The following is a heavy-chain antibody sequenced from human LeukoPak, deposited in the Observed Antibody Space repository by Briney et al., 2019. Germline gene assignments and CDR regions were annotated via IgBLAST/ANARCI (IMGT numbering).Heavy chain of an antibody. CDR2: ILNSGTTK. CDR1: GCTFSSYE. V-gene: IGHV3-48*03. Sequence: GGSLRLSCAASGCTFSSYEMNWVRQAPGKGLEWVSYILNSGTTKYYADSVRGRFTISSDNPKNSLYLQMNSLRAEDTGVYYCARDPPDYWGQGILVTVYS. J-gene: IGHJ4*02. CDR3: ARDPPDY.